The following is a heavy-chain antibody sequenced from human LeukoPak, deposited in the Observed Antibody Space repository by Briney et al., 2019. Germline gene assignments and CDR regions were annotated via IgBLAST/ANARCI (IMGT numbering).Heavy chain of an antibody. D-gene: IGHD2-2*01. V-gene: IGHV1-69*13. CDR1: GGTFSSYA. J-gene: IGHJ6*03. Sequence: GASVKVSCKASGGTFSSYATSWVRQAPGQGLEWMGGIIPIFGTANYAQKFQGRVTITADESTSTAYMELSSLRSEDTAVYYCARDRLPANLFYYYYMDVWGKGTTVTVSS. CDR2: IIPIFGTA. CDR3: ARDRLPANLFYYYYMDV.